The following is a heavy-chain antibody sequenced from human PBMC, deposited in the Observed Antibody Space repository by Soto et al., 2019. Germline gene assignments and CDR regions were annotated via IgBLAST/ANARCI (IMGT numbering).Heavy chain of an antibody. Sequence: ASVKVSCKASGGTFSSYAISWVRQAPGQGLEWMGGIIPIFGTANYAQKFQGRVTITADESTSTAYMELSSLRSEDTAVYYCARDLSGSPYYYGMDVWGQRTTVTVSS. CDR3: ARDLSGSPYYYGMDV. V-gene: IGHV1-69*13. CDR2: IIPIFGTA. CDR1: GGTFSSYA. J-gene: IGHJ6*02. D-gene: IGHD1-26*01.